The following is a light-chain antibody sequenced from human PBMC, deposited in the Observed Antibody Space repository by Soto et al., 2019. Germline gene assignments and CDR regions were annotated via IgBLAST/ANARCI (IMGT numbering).Light chain of an antibody. CDR1: QSISSY. J-gene: IGKJ1*01. CDR2: AAS. Sequence: DIQMTQSPSSLSASVGDSVTITCRARQSISSYLNWYQQKPGKAPKLLIYAASSLQSGVPSRFSGSGSGTDFTLTISSLQPEDFATYYCQQCYSTSWTFGQGNKVEIK. CDR3: QQCYSTSWT. V-gene: IGKV1-39*01.